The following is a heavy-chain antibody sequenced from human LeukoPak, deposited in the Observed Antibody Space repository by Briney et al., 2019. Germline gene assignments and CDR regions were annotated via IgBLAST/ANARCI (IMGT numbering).Heavy chain of an antibody. CDR3: ARAMIVVIITTPGYFDL. CDR1: GGPFSGYY. Sequence: PSETLSLTCAVYGGPFSGYYWSWIRQPPGKGLEWIGEINHSGSTNYNPSLKSRVTISIDTSKNQFSLKLSSVTAADTAVYHCARAMIVVIITTPGYFDLWGRGTLVTVSS. J-gene: IGHJ2*01. V-gene: IGHV4-34*01. CDR2: INHSGST. D-gene: IGHD3-22*01.